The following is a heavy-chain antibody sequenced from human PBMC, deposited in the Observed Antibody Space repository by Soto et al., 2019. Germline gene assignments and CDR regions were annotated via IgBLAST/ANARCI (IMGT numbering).Heavy chain of an antibody. V-gene: IGHV3-23*01. CDR3: AKRGSGSYPLPYYYSYTDV. CDR1: GFTFGGYA. J-gene: IGHJ6*03. D-gene: IGHD3-10*01. Sequence: WLSMRLCCTASGFTFGGYAISWVRQAPGKGLEWVSAISGSGGSTYYADSVKGRFTISRDNSKNTLYLQMNSLGAEDTAVYYCAKRGSGSYPLPYYYSYTDVWGKGTTVTVSS. CDR2: ISGSGGST.